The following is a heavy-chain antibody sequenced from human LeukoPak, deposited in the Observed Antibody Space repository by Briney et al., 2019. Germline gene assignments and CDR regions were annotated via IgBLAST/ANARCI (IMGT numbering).Heavy chain of an antibody. CDR3: AREDYGGNSFDY. CDR2: LSANGRIV. V-gene: IGHV3-21*01. J-gene: IGHJ4*02. Sequence: PGGSLRLSCAGSGFTFGIYALNWFRQAPGEGLEWVSGLSANGRIVNYADSVKGRFTISRDNAKNSLYLQVNSLRAEDTAVYYCAREDYGGNSFDYWGQGTLVTVSS. D-gene: IGHD4-23*01. CDR1: GFTFGIYA.